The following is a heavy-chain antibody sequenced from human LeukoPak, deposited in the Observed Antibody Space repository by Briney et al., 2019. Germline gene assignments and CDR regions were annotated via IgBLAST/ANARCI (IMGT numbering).Heavy chain of an antibody. J-gene: IGHJ5*02. CDR2: IVPIFGST. V-gene: IGHV1-69*05. CDR1: GGTFNSNA. CDR3: ARGRSGIPAVTYNWFDP. Sequence: GSSVKVSCKAPGGTFNSNAFHWVRQAPGQGLEWMGGIVPIFGSTKYAQKFQGRVTVTTDESTGTAYMVLSDLRSDDTAVYYCARGRSGIPAVTYNWFDPWGQGTLVTVSS. D-gene: IGHD6-13*01.